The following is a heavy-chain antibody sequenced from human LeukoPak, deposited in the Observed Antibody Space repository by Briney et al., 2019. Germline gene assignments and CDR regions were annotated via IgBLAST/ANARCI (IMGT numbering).Heavy chain of an antibody. V-gene: IGHV3-23*01. J-gene: IGHJ4*02. Sequence: GGSLRLSCVASGFTFNDYAMNWVRQAPGKGLEWVSAISGSGGGTYYADSVKGRFTISRDNSKNTLYLQMNSLRAEDTAVYYCAEPEGGYYDIRPDWGQGTLVTVSS. D-gene: IGHD3-22*01. CDR1: GFTFNDYA. CDR3: AEPEGGYYDIRPD. CDR2: ISGSGGGT.